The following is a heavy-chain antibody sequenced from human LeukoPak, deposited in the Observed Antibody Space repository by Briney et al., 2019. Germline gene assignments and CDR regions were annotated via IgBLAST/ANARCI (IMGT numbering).Heavy chain of an antibody. CDR2: IKSKTDGGTT. V-gene: IGHV3-15*01. Sequence: GGSLRLSCAASGFTFSSYAMSWVRQAPGKGLEWVGRIKSKTDGGTTDYAASVKGRFTISRDDSKNTLYLQMNSLKTEDTAVYYCTTDGRLIADIVVVPAAIGGQGTLVTVSS. D-gene: IGHD2-2*02. J-gene: IGHJ4*02. CDR3: TTDGRLIADIVVVPAAI. CDR1: GFTFSSYA.